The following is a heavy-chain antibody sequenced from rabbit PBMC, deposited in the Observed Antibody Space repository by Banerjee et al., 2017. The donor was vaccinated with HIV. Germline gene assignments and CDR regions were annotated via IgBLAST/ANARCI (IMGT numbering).Heavy chain of an antibody. CDR3: VRGSISGTDYNL. J-gene: IGHJ4*01. V-gene: IGHV1S47*01. CDR2: ITYGGSA. CDR1: GFDFSTYG. D-gene: IGHD1-1*01. Sequence: QEQLVESGGGLVQPGGSLKLSCKASGFDFSTYGVNWVRQAPGKGLEWIGYITYGGSASYAGGVNGRFTISRHNAQNTLYLQLNSLTAADTATYFCVRGSISGTDYNLWGPGTLVTVS.